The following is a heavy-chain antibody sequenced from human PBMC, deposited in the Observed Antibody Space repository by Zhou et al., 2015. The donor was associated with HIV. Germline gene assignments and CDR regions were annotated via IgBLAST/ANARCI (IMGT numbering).Heavy chain of an antibody. D-gene: IGHD1-26*01. V-gene: IGHV1-69*06. Sequence: QVLLVQSGAEVKKPGSSVKVSCEASGGTFSNYAVSWVRQAPGQGLEWMGAIIPIFGTVKYAQKFQGRVTMTRDTSISTAYMELSGLTSEDTAMYYCTRGRWEVPDAYWGQGTLVTVSP. CDR1: GGTFSNYA. CDR2: IIPIFGTV. CDR3: TRGRWEVPDAY. J-gene: IGHJ4*02.